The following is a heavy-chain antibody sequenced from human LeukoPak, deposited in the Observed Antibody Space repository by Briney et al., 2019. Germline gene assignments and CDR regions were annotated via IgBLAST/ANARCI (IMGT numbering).Heavy chain of an antibody. CDR2: ISSSGSTI. V-gene: IGHV3-11*04. Sequence: GGSLRLSCAASGFTFSDYYMSWIRQAPGKGLEWVSYISSSGSTIYYADSVKGRFTISRDNSKNTLYLQMNSLRAEDTALYYCAKDYDDKFDYWGQGTLVTVSS. CDR3: AKDYDDKFDY. D-gene: IGHD3-9*01. CDR1: GFTFSDYY. J-gene: IGHJ4*02.